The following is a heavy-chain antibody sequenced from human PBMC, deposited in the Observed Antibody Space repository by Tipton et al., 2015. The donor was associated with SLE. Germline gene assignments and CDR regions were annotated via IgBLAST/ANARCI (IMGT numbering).Heavy chain of an antibody. CDR3: AKKRGGTGTFSFYFDF. CDR2: ISTSGGTT. J-gene: IGHJ4*02. CDR1: GFTFYTHA. V-gene: IGHV3-23*01. Sequence: GSLRLSCATSGFTFYTHAMSWVRQAPGKGLQWVSTISTSGGTTYYTESVRGRFTISRDNSENTVFLQMNSLRAEDTAIYYCAKKRGGTGTFSFYFDFWSLGTLVTVSS. D-gene: IGHD2-15*01.